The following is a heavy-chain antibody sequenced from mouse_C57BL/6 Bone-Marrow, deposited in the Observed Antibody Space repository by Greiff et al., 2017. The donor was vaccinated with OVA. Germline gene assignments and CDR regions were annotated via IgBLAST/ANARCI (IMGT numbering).Heavy chain of an antibody. CDR1: GFTFSSYA. V-gene: IGHV5-9-1*02. J-gene: IGHJ4*01. CDR3: TRDKGPYYYGSSYDYYAMDY. Sequence: DVKLVESGEGLVKPGGSLKLSCAASGFTFSSYAMSWVRQTPEKRLEWVAYLSSGGDYIYYADTVKGRFTISRDNARNTLYLQMSSLKSEDTAMYYCTRDKGPYYYGSSYDYYAMDYWGQGTSVTVSS. CDR2: LSSGGDYI. D-gene: IGHD1-1*01.